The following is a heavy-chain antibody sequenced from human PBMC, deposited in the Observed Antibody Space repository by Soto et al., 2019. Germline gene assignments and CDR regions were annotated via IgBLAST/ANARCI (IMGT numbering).Heavy chain of an antibody. CDR2: IIPIFGTA. J-gene: IGHJ3*02. D-gene: IGHD7-27*01. Sequence: QVQLLQSGAEGKKPGSSVKVSCKASGGTFSSYAISWLRQAPGQGLEWMGGIIPIFGTANYAQKFQGRVTITADKSTSTAYMELRSLRSEDTAVYCCGSDLGVFDIWGQGTMVTVSS. V-gene: IGHV1-69*06. CDR1: GGTFSSYA. CDR3: GSDLGVFDI.